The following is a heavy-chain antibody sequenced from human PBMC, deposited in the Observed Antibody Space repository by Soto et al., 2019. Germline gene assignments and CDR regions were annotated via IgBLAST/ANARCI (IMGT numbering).Heavy chain of an antibody. CDR3: ARGVGATTDGY. Sequence: EVQLVESGGGLVQPGGSLRLSCAASGFNFSSYWMHWVRQAPGKGLVWVSRINSDGSSTSYADSVKGRFTISRDNAKNTLYLQLNGLRAEDTAVYYCARGVGATTDGYWGQGTLVTVSS. D-gene: IGHD1-26*01. CDR2: INSDGSST. CDR1: GFNFSSYW. V-gene: IGHV3-74*01. J-gene: IGHJ4*02.